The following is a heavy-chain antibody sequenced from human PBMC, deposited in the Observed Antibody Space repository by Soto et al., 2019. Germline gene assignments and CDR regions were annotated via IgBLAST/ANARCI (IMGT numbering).Heavy chain of an antibody. V-gene: IGHV1-69*01. D-gene: IGHD3-10*01. CDR1: GGTFSSYA. Sequence: QVQLVQSGAEVKKPGSSVKVSCKASGGTFSSYAISWVRQAPGQGLEWMGGIIPIFGTANYAQKFQGRVRITADESKSTAYMELSSMRSEDTAVYYCAREARIMVRGSGWFDPWGQGTLVTVSS. CDR2: IIPIFGTA. J-gene: IGHJ5*02. CDR3: AREARIMVRGSGWFDP.